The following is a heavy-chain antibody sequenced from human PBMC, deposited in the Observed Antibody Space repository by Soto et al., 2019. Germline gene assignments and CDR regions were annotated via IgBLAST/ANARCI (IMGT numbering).Heavy chain of an antibody. J-gene: IGHJ4*02. Sequence: QVQLVRSGAEVKKPGSSVKVSCKASGGTFSSYAISWVRQAPGQGLEWMGGIIPIFGTANYAQKFQGRVTITADKSTSTAYMELSSLSSEDTAVYYCAREEVGYCSGGSCYPVSDYWGQGTLVTVSS. CDR2: IIPIFGTA. D-gene: IGHD2-15*01. CDR3: AREEVGYCSGGSCYPVSDY. V-gene: IGHV1-69*06. CDR1: GGTFSSYA.